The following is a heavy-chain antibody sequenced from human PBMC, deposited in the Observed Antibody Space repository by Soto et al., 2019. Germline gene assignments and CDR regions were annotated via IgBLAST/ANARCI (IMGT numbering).Heavy chain of an antibody. CDR3: ARTTQGFDF. Sequence: QVQLQESGPGLVKPSQTLSLTCTVSGGSISHVDSYWNWIRQHPVKGLEWIGYIHYSGTTLYNPSLKSRITISVDTSNNQFSLNLSSVTAADTAMYYCARTTQGFDFWGQGTLVTVSS. V-gene: IGHV4-31*03. D-gene: IGHD4-17*01. CDR1: GGSISHVDSY. CDR2: IHYSGTT. J-gene: IGHJ4*02.